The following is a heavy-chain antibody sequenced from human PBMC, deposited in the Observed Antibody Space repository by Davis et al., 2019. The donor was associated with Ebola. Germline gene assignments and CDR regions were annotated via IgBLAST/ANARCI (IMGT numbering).Heavy chain of an antibody. J-gene: IGHJ4*02. Sequence: GESLKISCAASGFTFSTYSMNWVRQAPGKGLEWVSYISSSSSTIYYADSVKGRFTISRDNAKNSLYLQMNSLRAEDTAVYYCAREMGGDSYDYWGQGTLVTVSS. CDR3: AREMGGDSYDY. V-gene: IGHV3-48*01. D-gene: IGHD5-18*01. CDR1: GFTFSTYS. CDR2: ISSSSSTI.